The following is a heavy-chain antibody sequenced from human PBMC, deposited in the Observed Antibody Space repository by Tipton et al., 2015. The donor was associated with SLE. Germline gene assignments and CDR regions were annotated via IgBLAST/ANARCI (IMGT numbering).Heavy chain of an antibody. CDR2: MYYTGGT. CDR1: GGTFRSGSYY. Sequence: TLSLTCTVSGGTFRSGSYYWGWIRQPPGKVLEWIGYMYYTGGTQYNPSLESRLTMSLDTSENQFTLSLTSVTAADAAVYYCTRASRTGNSCYMDVWGKGTTVSVSS. D-gene: IGHD3-10*01. V-gene: IGHV4-39*06. CDR3: TRASRTGNSCYMDV. J-gene: IGHJ6*03.